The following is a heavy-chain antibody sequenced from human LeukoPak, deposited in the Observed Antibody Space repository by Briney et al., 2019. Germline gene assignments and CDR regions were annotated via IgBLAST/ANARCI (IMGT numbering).Heavy chain of an antibody. J-gene: IGHJ5*02. D-gene: IGHD6-6*01. Sequence: ASVKVSCKASGGTFSSYAISWVRQAPGQGLEWMGGIIPIFGTANYAQKFQGRVTITTDESTSTAYMELSSLRSEDTAVYYCARVMSSSSRWFDPWGQGTLVTVSS. CDR1: GGTFSSYA. CDR3: ARVMSSSSRWFDP. V-gene: IGHV1-69*05. CDR2: IIPIFGTA.